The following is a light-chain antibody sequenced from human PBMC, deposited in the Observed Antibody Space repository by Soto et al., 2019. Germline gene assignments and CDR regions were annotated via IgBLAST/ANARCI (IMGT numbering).Light chain of an antibody. Sequence: AIRMTQSPSSLSASTGDRVTITCRASQGISSYLAWYQQKPGKAPKLLIYAASTLPSGVPSRFSGSGSGTDFTLTISCLQSEDFATYYCQQYYSYPQTFGQGTKLEIK. V-gene: IGKV1-8*01. CDR1: QGISSY. CDR2: AAS. J-gene: IGKJ2*01. CDR3: QQYYSYPQT.